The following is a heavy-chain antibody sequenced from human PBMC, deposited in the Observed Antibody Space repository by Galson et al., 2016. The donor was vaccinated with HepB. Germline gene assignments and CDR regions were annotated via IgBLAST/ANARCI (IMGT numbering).Heavy chain of an antibody. V-gene: IGHV3-21*01. CDR2: ISFTGIYT. D-gene: IGHD3-16*01. CDR1: GFNFSSYS. Sequence: SLRLSCAASGFNFSSYSFTWVRQAPGKGLEWVSSISFTGIYTNYADSVRGRFTISRDNAKNSLYLQVNSLRAEDTAVYFCARDLGSRNYAYYFDYWGQGAPVTVSS. CDR3: ARDLGSRNYAYYFDY. J-gene: IGHJ4*02.